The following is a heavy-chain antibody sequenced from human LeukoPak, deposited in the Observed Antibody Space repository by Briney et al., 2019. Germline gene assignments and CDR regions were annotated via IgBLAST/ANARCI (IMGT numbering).Heavy chain of an antibody. D-gene: IGHD3-22*01. Sequence: AGASLRLSCAASGFTFRSYAVHWVRQAPGKGLECVAGISYDASNKYYADSVKGRFTISRDNSKNTLSLQMNSLRAEDTAVYYCARDPYDSSGYPMGYWGQGTLVTVSS. CDR1: GFTFRSYA. J-gene: IGHJ4*02. V-gene: IGHV3-30-3*01. CDR2: ISYDASNK. CDR3: ARDPYDSSGYPMGY.